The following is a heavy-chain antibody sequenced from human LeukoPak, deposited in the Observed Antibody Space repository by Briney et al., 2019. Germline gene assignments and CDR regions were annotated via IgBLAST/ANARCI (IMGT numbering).Heavy chain of an antibody. Sequence: SETLSLTCTVSGGSFSSYYWSWIRQPPGKGLEWSGYIYYSGSTNYNPSLKSRVTISVDTSKNQFSLKLSSVTATDTAVYYCARDRYYDSSGTRRHWYFDLWGRGTLVTVSS. CDR3: ARDRYYDSSGTRRHWYFDL. CDR2: IYYSGST. CDR1: GGSFSSYY. V-gene: IGHV4-59*01. J-gene: IGHJ2*01. D-gene: IGHD3-22*01.